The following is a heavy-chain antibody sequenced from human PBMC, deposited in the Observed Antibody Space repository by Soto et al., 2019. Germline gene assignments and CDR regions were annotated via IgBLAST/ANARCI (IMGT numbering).Heavy chain of an antibody. D-gene: IGHD6-25*01. V-gene: IGHV3-9*01. Sequence: GGSLRLSCAASGFTFDDYAMHWVRQAPGKGLEWVSGISWNSGSIGYADSVKGRFTISRDNAKNSLYLQMNSLRAEDTALYYCAKVTAGWDGAAVTGAFDIWGQGTMVTVSS. CDR1: GFTFDDYA. CDR3: AKVTAGWDGAAVTGAFDI. J-gene: IGHJ3*02. CDR2: ISWNSGSI.